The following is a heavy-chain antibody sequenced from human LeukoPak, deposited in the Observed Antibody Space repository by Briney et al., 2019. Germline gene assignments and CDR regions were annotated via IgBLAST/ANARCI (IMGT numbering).Heavy chain of an antibody. CDR1: GGSIRSSYYY. CDR3: ARGRSSSPRGWFDP. Sequence: SETLSLTCTVSGGSIRSSYYYWGWIRQPPGKGLEWIGSIYDSGSTYYNPSLKSRVTISVDTSKNQFSLKLSSVAAADTAVYYCARGRSSSPRGWFDPWGQGTLVTVSS. CDR2: IYDSGST. J-gene: IGHJ5*02. D-gene: IGHD6-13*01. V-gene: IGHV4-39*07.